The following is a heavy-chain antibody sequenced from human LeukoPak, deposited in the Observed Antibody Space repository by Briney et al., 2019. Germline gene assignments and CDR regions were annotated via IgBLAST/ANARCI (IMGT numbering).Heavy chain of an antibody. D-gene: IGHD2-2*01. CDR3: ARWYCSSAYCYYDY. CDR2: VYDGGTT. V-gene: IGHV3-53*01. J-gene: IGHJ4*02. Sequence: GGSLRLSCAASGFTVSNNYLSWVRQAPGKGLEWVSFVYDGGTTVYADSVKGRFTIFRDNSKDTLYLEMNSLRAEDTAVYYCARWYCSSAYCYYDYWGQGTLSPSPQ. CDR1: GFTVSNNY.